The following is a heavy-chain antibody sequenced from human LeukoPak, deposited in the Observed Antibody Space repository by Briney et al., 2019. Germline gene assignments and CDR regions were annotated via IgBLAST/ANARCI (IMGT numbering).Heavy chain of an antibody. Sequence: GGSLRLSCVMSGFTFRNYAMNWVRQAPGKGLEWISDISTGSDSTYHIESVRGRFTISRDNSKNTLYLQMNSLRLDDTAVYYCASGLYGGVFYNWGQGTLVTVSS. D-gene: IGHD4/OR15-4a*01. CDR2: ISTGSDST. J-gene: IGHJ4*02. CDR3: ASGLYGGVFYN. CDR1: GFTFRNYA. V-gene: IGHV3-23*01.